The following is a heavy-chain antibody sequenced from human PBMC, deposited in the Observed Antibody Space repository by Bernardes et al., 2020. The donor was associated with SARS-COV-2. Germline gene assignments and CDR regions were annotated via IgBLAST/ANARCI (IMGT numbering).Heavy chain of an antibody. CDR1: CYTFTSYV. CDR2: ISAYNGNT. V-gene: IGHV1-18*04. D-gene: IGHD1-26*01. CDR3: ARMSVVGAFWYYDYGMDV. J-gene: IGHJ6*02. Sequence: ASVKVSCKASCYTFTSYVISWVRQAPGQVLEWMGWISAYNGNTNYAQKLPGRVTMTTDTSTSTAYMELRSLRSDDTAVYYCARMSVVGAFWYYDYGMDVWGQGTTVTVYS.